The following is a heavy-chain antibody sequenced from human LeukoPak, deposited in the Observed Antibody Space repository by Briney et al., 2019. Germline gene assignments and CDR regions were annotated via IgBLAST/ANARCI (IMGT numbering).Heavy chain of an antibody. V-gene: IGHV3-33*01. D-gene: IGHD1-26*01. CDR1: GFTFSSYG. CDR3: AREGGSYYEDYFDY. J-gene: IGHJ4*02. CDR2: IWYDGSNK. Sequence: GSLRLSCAASGFTFSSYGMHWVRQAPGKGLEWVAVIWYDGSNKYYADSVKGRFTISRDNSKNTLYLQMNSLRAEDTAVYYCAREGGSYYEDYFDYWGQGTLVTVSS.